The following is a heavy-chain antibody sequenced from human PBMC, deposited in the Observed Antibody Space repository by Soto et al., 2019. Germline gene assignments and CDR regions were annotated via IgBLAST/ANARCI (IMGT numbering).Heavy chain of an antibody. D-gene: IGHD6-13*01. Sequence: QITLMETGPTLVKPSQTITLTCTFSGFSLSTSGVAVGWIRQPPGNALVWLAAIYWAADMRYSLSLTSRLTTTKDTSRDQVVLTMTNMDAVDTATYYRANRRRAAATCIFDIWGHGTMVTISS. CDR3: ANRRRAAATCIFDI. CDR1: GFSLSTSGVA. J-gene: IGHJ3*02. V-gene: IGHV2-5*02. CDR2: IYWAADM.